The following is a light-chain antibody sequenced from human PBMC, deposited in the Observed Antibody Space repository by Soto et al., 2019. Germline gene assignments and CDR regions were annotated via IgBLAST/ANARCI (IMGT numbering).Light chain of an antibody. Sequence: DIQMIQSPSSLSASVGDRVTITCQASQEISNYLNWYQQKPGKAPKLLIYVASNLERGVPSRFSGRGSGTDFTFTLSSRQPEDFATYYCQQYDHLPRPFGRGTKLEIK. J-gene: IGKJ1*01. CDR1: QEISNY. CDR3: QQYDHLPRP. CDR2: VAS. V-gene: IGKV1-33*01.